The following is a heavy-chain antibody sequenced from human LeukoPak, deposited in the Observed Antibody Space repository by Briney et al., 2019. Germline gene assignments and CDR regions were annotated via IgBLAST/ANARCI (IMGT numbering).Heavy chain of an antibody. J-gene: IGHJ4*02. CDR3: AVRITMVRGVIIDY. CDR1: GGSISSGDYY. V-gene: IGHV4-30-4*01. CDR2: IYYSGST. D-gene: IGHD3-10*01. Sequence: TSETLSLTCTVSGGSISSGDYYWSWIRQPPGKGLEWVGYIYYSGSTYYNPSLKSRVTISVDTSKNQFSLKLSSVTAADTAVYYCAVRITMVRGVIIDYWGQGTLVTVSS.